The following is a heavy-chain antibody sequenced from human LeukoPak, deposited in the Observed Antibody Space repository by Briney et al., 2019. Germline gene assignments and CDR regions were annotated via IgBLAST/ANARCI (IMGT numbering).Heavy chain of an antibody. Sequence: GGSLRLSCAASGFTFSSYWMSWVRQAPGKGLEWVANIKQDGSEKYYVDSVKGRFTISRDNAKNSLYLQMNSLRAEDTDVYYCARDLYGSGSYYPYFDYWGQGTLVTVSS. J-gene: IGHJ4*02. CDR3: ARDLYGSGSYYPYFDY. V-gene: IGHV3-7*01. D-gene: IGHD3-10*01. CDR1: GFTFSSYW. CDR2: IKQDGSEK.